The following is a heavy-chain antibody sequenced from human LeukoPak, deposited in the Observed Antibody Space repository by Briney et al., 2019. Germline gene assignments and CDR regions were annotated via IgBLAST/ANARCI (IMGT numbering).Heavy chain of an antibody. CDR3: ASNYYGSGSYRDY. Sequence: GASVKGSCKASGGTFSSYAISWVRQAPGQGLEWMGRIIPIFGTANYAQKFQGRVTITTDESTSTAYMELSSLRSEDTAVYYCASNYYGSGSYRDYWGQGTLVTVSS. J-gene: IGHJ4*02. CDR2: IIPIFGTA. CDR1: GGTFSSYA. D-gene: IGHD3-10*01. V-gene: IGHV1-69*05.